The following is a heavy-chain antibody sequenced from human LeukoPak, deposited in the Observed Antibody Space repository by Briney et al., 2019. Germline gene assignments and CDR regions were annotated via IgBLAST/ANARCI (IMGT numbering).Heavy chain of an antibody. CDR1: GFTFNTYG. J-gene: IGHJ6*02. V-gene: IGHV3-33*01. CDR2: IWYDGGIK. CDR3: ARISCTGGNCRPYSYYDLDV. D-gene: IGHD2-15*01. Sequence: PGRSLRLSCAASGFTFNTYGMHWVRQAPGKGLEWVAIIWYDGGIKYYADSVKGRFTISRDNSKNTLYLQMDSLRAEDTAVYYCARISCTGGNCRPYSYYDLDVWGQGTTVTVSS.